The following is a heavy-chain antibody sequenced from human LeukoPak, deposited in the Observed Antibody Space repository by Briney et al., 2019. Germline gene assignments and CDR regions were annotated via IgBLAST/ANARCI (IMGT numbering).Heavy chain of an antibody. CDR2: IYRSGST. CDR3: GNQYSSSSGY. J-gene: IGHJ4*02. Sequence: NPSETLSLTCAVSGYSISSGYYWGWIRPPPGKGLEWIGSIYRSGSTYYNPSLKSRVTISLDTSKNQFSLKLSSVTAADTAVYYCGNQYSSSSGYWGQGTLVTVSS. CDR1: GYSISSGYY. D-gene: IGHD6-6*01. V-gene: IGHV4-38-2*01.